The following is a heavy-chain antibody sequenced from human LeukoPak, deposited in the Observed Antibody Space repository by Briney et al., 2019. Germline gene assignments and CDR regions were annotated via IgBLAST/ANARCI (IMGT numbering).Heavy chain of an antibody. Sequence: GWSLRLSCEASGFDFSGAYMNWVGLAAGKVLERFRLIQNKHEHQATDYAAPVRERFIITRDDSSSTLFLQMNSLKTEDTAVYYCVTDANRILGARGTGYWGQGILVTVSS. CDR2: IQNKHEHQAT. D-gene: IGHD1-26*01. V-gene: IGHV3-15*07. J-gene: IGHJ4*02. CDR1: GFDFSGAY. CDR3: VTDANRILGARGTGY.